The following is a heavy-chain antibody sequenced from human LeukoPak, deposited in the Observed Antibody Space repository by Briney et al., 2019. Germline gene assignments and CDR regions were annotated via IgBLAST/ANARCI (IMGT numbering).Heavy chain of an antibody. CDR2: INHSGST. CDR3: ARDVHYSSGWYGY. D-gene: IGHD6-19*01. Sequence: SETLSLTCAVYGGSFSGYYWSWIRQPPGKGLEWIGEINHSGSTNYNPSLKSRVTISVDTSKNRFSLKLSSVTAADTAVYYCARDVHYSSGWYGYWGQGTLVTVSS. CDR1: GGSFSGYY. J-gene: IGHJ4*02. V-gene: IGHV4-34*01.